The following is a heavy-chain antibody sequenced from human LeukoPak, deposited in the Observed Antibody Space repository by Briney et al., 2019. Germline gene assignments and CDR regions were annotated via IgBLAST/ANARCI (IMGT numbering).Heavy chain of an antibody. J-gene: IGHJ4*02. Sequence: GGSLRLSCATSGFNFDRYTIHWVRQAPGKGLEWVSLAGWAGGTTFYSDSVRGRFTISRDSGRKSVYLQMNSLRAEDTALYYCAKDYDTMGYYFDYWGQGTLVTVSS. CDR2: AGWAGGTT. CDR3: AKDYDTMGYYFDY. D-gene: IGHD3-22*01. CDR1: GFNFDRYT. V-gene: IGHV3-43*01.